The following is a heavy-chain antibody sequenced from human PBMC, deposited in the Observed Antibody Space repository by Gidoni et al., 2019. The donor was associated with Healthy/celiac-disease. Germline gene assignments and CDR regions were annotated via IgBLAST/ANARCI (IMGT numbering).Heavy chain of an antibody. CDR3: ERQASNCYEYGGYHFDS. V-gene: IGHV3-11*01. CDR2: ISRSSSNI. CDR1: GFTFSDYY. Sequence: QVPLVESGGGLFTPGGSLRTSCAASGFTFSDYYMSWIRQAPGKGRHGVSYISRSSSNINYADSAKGRYTSVRNNAKNSLYMQMNSLRALDTAVYYCERQASNCYEYGGYHFDSWGQGTLVTVSS. D-gene: IGHD4-17*01. J-gene: IGHJ4*02.